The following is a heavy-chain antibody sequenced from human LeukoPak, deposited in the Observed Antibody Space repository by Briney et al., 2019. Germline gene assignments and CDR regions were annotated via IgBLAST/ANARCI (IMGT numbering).Heavy chain of an antibody. CDR1: GGSISSYY. V-gene: IGHV4-59*12. D-gene: IGHD2-21*02. Sequence: SETLSLTCTVSGGSISSYYWSWIRQPPGKGLEWIGYIYYSGSTNYNPSLKSRVTISVDTSKNQFSLKLSSVTAADTAVYYCARGPLAYCGGDCSPSFDYWGQGTLVTVSS. CDR3: ARGPLAYCGGDCSPSFDY. J-gene: IGHJ4*02. CDR2: IYYSGST.